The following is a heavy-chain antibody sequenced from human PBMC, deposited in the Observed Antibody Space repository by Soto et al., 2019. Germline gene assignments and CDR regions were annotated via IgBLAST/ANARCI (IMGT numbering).Heavy chain of an antibody. D-gene: IGHD3-10*01. CDR2: INPNSGGT. Sequence: ASVKVSCKASGYTFTGYYMHWVRQAPGQGLEWMGWINPNSGGTNYAQKFQGWVTMTRDTSISTAYMELSRLRSDDTAVYYCARDRRTVPTGTFYYWGQGTLVTVSS. CDR1: GYTFTGYY. V-gene: IGHV1-2*04. CDR3: ARDRRTVPTGTFYY. J-gene: IGHJ4*02.